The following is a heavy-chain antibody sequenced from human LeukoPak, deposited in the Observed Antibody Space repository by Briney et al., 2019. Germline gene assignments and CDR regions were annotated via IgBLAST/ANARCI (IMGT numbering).Heavy chain of an antibody. J-gene: IGHJ4*02. CDR1: GFTVSSNY. D-gene: IGHD3-22*01. CDR2: ISGSGGST. Sequence: GGSLRLSCAASGFTVSSNYMTWDRQAPGKGLGWVSAISGSGGSTYYADSVKGRFTISRDNSKNTLYLQMNSLRAEDTAVYYCAKRAYYYDSSGSYDYWGQGTLVTVSS. CDR3: AKRAYYYDSSGSYDY. V-gene: IGHV3-23*01.